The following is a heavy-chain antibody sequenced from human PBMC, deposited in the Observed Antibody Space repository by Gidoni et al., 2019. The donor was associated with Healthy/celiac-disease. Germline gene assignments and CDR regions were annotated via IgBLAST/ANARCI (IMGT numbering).Heavy chain of an antibody. CDR2: ISGSGGST. Sequence: EVQLLESGGGLVQPGGSLRLSCAASGFTFSSYAMSWVRQAPGKGLEWVSAISGSGGSTYYADSVKGRFTISRDNSKNTLYLQMNSLRAEDTAVYYCAKDNSRIAAAGKRYFDLWGRGTLVTVSS. D-gene: IGHD6-13*01. J-gene: IGHJ2*01. V-gene: IGHV3-23*01. CDR1: GFTFSSYA. CDR3: AKDNSRIAAAGKRYFDL.